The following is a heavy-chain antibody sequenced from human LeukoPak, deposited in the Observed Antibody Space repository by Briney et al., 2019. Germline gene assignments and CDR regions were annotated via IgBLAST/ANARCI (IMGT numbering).Heavy chain of an antibody. V-gene: IGHV3-30*02. CDR1: GFTFSSYS. Sequence: PGGSLRLSCAASGFTFSSYSMNWVRQAPGKGLEWVAFIRYDGSNKYYADSVKGRFTISRDNSKNTLYLQMNSLRAEDTAVYYCATITPIVVVPAARRSWPWGQGTLVTVSS. CDR2: IRYDGSNK. J-gene: IGHJ5*02. D-gene: IGHD2-2*01. CDR3: ATITPIVVVPAARRSWP.